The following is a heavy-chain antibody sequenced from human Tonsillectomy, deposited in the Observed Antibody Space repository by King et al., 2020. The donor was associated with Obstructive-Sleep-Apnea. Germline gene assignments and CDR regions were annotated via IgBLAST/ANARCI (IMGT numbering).Heavy chain of an antibody. CDR2: IYYSGSI. D-gene: IGHD3-10*01. CDR3: ARLLWFGESHYCEY. Sequence: QLQESGPGLVKPSETLSLTCTVSGGSISSDSFYWGWIRQPPGKGLEWIGSIYYSGSIYYNPSLKSRVTISLDTSKNQFSLQLSSVTAADTAVFYCARLLWFGESHYCEYWGQGTRVTVSS. CDR1: GGSISSDSFY. V-gene: IGHV4-39*07. J-gene: IGHJ4*02.